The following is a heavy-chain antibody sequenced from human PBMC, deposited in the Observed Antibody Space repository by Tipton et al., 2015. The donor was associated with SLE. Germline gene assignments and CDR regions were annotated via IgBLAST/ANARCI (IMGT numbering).Heavy chain of an antibody. Sequence: GLVKPSETLSLTCTVSGGSISSGSYYWSWIRQPPGKGLEWIGSMFYSGNTYYNPSLKSRVTISVDTSKNQFSLRLSSVTAADTAVYYCVARASESRVWLGWSHYWGQGTLVTVSS. CDR3: VARASESRVWLGWSHY. CDR1: GGSISSGSYY. J-gene: IGHJ4*02. D-gene: IGHD6-19*01. CDR2: MFYSGNT. V-gene: IGHV4-39*07.